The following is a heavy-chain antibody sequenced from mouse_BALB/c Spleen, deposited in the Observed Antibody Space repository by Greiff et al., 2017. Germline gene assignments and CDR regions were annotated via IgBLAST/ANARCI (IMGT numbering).Heavy chain of an antibody. CDR2: IWAGGST. CDR1: GFSLTSYG. Sequence: QVQLKQSGPGLVAPSQSLSITCTVSGFSLTSYGVHWVRQPPGKGLEWLGVIWAGGSTNYNSALMSRLSISKDNSKSQVFLKMNSLQTDDTAMYYCARVPSHSPYYAMDYWGQGTSVTVSS. J-gene: IGHJ4*01. CDR3: ARVPSHSPYYAMDY. V-gene: IGHV2-9*02.